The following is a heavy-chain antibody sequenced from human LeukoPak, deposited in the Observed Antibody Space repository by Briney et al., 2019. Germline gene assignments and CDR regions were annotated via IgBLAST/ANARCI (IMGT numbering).Heavy chain of an antibody. V-gene: IGHV3-30-3*01. CDR1: GYTFSSYA. CDR2: ISYDGSNK. Sequence: PGSSLRLSCAASGYTFSSYAMHWLRQAPGKGLEWVAVISYDGSNKYYADSVKGRFTISRDNSKNTMYLQMNSLRAEDTAVYYCARPAKSYSSGWYYFDYWGQGTLVTVSS. CDR3: ARPAKSYSSGWYYFDY. J-gene: IGHJ4*02. D-gene: IGHD6-19*01.